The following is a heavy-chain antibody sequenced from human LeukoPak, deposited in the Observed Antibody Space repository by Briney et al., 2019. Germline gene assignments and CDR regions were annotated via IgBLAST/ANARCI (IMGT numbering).Heavy chain of an antibody. CDR2: ISYDGSNK. J-gene: IGHJ4*02. Sequence: PGRSLRLSCAASGFTFSNYAMHWVRQAPGKGLEWVAVISYDGSNKYYADSVKGRFTISRDNSKNTLYLQMNSLTTEDTAVYYCARELYGYYFDNWGQGTLVTVS. V-gene: IGHV3-30-3*01. CDR1: GFTFSNYA. CDR3: ARELYGYYFDN. D-gene: IGHD3-3*01.